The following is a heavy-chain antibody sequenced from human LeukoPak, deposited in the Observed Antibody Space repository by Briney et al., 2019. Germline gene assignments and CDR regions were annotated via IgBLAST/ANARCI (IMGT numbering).Heavy chain of an antibody. CDR3: ARGGCYSGLESYRGLS. J-gene: IGHJ5*02. Sequence: GGSLRLFCEASGFTFSDLRMDWVRQAPGKGLEWVSYISPSSTTIYYADSVKGRFTISRDNGKNSLYLQMNGLTDEDTAVYYCARGGCYSGLESYRGLSWGQGTLVTVSS. D-gene: IGHD3-10*01. V-gene: IGHV3-48*02. CDR2: ISPSSTTI. CDR1: GFTFSDLR.